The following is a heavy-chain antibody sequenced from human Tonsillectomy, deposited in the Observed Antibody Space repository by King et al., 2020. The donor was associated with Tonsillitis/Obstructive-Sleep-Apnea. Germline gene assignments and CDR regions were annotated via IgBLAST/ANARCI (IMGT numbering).Heavy chain of an antibody. V-gene: IGHV4-59*08. CDR2: IYYSGST. CDR3: ARADYGGNPFDY. D-gene: IGHD4-23*01. CDR1: GGSISSYY. Sequence: QLQESGPGLVKPSETLSLTCTVSGGSISSYYWSWIRQPPGKGLEWIGYIYYSGSTNYNPSLKSRVTISVDTSKNQFSLKLSSVTAADTAVYYCARADYGGNPFDYWGQGTLVTVSS. J-gene: IGHJ4*02.